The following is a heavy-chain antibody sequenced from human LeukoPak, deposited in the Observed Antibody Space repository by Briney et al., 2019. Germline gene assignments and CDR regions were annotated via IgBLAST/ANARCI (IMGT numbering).Heavy chain of an antibody. CDR3: ARTYCDSTTCYRFDY. CDR2: IQTSGST. D-gene: IGHD2-2*01. V-gene: IGHV4-4*07. J-gene: IGHJ4*02. CDR1: GGSFSGYY. Sequence: SETLSLTCAVSGGSFSGYYWNWIRQPAGKGLEWIGRIQTSGSTNYNPSLNSRVTISVDTSENQFSLELRSVTAADAAVYYCARTYCDSTTCYRFDYWGQGTLVTVSS.